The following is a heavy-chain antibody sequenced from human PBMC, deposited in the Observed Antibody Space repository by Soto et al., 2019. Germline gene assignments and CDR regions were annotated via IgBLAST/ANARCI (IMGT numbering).Heavy chain of an antibody. D-gene: IGHD3-9*01. Sequence: GGSLRLSCAASGFTFDDYAMHWVRQAPGKGLEWVSGISWNSGSIGYADSVKGRFTISRDNAKNTLYLQMNGLRAEDTAVYYCARANYDILTGYRSPTPNFDYWGQGTLVTVSS. CDR3: ARANYDILTGYRSPTPNFDY. CDR1: GFTFDDYA. V-gene: IGHV3-9*01. J-gene: IGHJ4*02. CDR2: ISWNSGSI.